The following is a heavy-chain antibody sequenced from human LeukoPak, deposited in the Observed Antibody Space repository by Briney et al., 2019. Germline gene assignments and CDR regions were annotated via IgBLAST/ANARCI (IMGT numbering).Heavy chain of an antibody. V-gene: IGHV1-46*01. J-gene: IGHJ4*02. CDR3: ASAYSSSFF. Sequence: ASVKVSCKASGGTFSSYAISWVRQAPGQGLEWMGIINPSGGSTSYAQKFQGRVTMTRDTSTSTVYMELSSLRSEDTAVYYCASAYSSSFFWGQGTLVTVSS. CDR1: GGTFSSYA. CDR2: INPSGGST. D-gene: IGHD6-6*01.